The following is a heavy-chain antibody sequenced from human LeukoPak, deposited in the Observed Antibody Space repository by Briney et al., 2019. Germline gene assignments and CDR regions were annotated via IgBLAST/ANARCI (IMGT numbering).Heavy chain of an antibody. J-gene: IGHJ4*02. CDR3: AASITMFDH. CDR2: IKEDGSVK. D-gene: IGHD3-10*01. Sequence: PGGALRLSCAASGFTFSRYWMSWVRQAPGRGLERGTNIKEDGSVKYYVESVKGRFTSSRDNATNSLYLQMNSLRAEDTAVYYCAASITMFDHWGQGTLVTVSS. CDR1: GFTFSRYW. V-gene: IGHV3-7*02.